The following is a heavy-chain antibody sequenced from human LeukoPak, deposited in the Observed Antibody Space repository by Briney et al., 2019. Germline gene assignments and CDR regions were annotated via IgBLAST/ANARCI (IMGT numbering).Heavy chain of an antibody. CDR3: ARDWDYFSC. J-gene: IGHJ4*02. D-gene: IGHD7-27*01. Sequence: GGSLRLSCAASGFTFSSYSMNWVRQAPGKGLEWVSSISSSSGSIYYADSVKGRFTISRDNAKNSVYLQMNSLRAEDTAVYYCARDWDYFSCWGQGTLVTVSS. CDR2: ISSSSGSI. V-gene: IGHV3-21*01. CDR1: GFTFSSYS.